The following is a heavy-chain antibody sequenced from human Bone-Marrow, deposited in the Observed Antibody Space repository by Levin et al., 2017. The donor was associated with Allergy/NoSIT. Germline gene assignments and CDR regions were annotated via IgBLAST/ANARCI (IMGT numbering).Heavy chain of an antibody. Sequence: PGGSLRLSCAASGFTFSSAYMTWVRQAPGKGLEWVGHIKNNNDGGTADYGAPVKGRFTISRDDSKSMLYLQMDSLKTEDTGVYYCTWSYYGRYDLWGQGTLVTVSS. CDR2: IKNNNDGGTA. CDR3: TWSYYGRYDL. D-gene: IGHD3-10*01. V-gene: IGHV3-15*01. CDR1: GFTFSSAY. J-gene: IGHJ5*02.